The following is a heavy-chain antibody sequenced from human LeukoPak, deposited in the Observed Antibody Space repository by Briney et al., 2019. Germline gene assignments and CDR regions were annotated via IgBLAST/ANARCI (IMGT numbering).Heavy chain of an antibody. D-gene: IGHD3-3*01. Sequence: SETLSLTCTVSGGSISSGDYYWGWIRQPPGMGLEWIGSIYYSGSTYYNPSLKSRVTISVDTSKNQSSLKLSSVTAADTAVYYCALRTYYYYYMDVWGKGTTVTVSS. CDR1: GGSISSGDYY. V-gene: IGHV4-39*01. CDR2: IYYSGST. J-gene: IGHJ6*03. CDR3: ALRTYYYYYMDV.